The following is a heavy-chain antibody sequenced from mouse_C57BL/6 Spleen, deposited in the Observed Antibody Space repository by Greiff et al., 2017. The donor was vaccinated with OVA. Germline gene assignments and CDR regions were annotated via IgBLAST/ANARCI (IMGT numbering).Heavy chain of an antibody. Sequence: DVQLQESGPGLVKPSQSLSLTCSVTGYSITSGYYWNWIRQFPGNKLEWMGYISYDGSNNYNPSLKNRISITRDTSKNQFFLKLNSVTTEDTATYYCARDYYGSLYYFDYWGQGTTLTVSS. CDR1: GYSITSGYY. V-gene: IGHV3-6*01. J-gene: IGHJ2*01. CDR2: ISYDGSN. D-gene: IGHD1-1*01. CDR3: ARDYYGSLYYFDY.